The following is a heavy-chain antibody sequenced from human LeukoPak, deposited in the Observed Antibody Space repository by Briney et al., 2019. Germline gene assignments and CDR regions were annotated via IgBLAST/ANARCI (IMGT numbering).Heavy chain of an antibody. Sequence: SETLSLTCTVSGGSISSYYWSWIRQPARKGLDWIGRICTSGSTNYNPSLKSRVTMSVDTSKNQFSLKLSSVTAADTAVYYCASSGGSWVEPGAFDIWGQGTMVTVSS. CDR1: GGSISSYY. CDR2: ICTSGST. J-gene: IGHJ3*02. V-gene: IGHV4-4*07. D-gene: IGHD2-15*01. CDR3: ASSGGSWVEPGAFDI.